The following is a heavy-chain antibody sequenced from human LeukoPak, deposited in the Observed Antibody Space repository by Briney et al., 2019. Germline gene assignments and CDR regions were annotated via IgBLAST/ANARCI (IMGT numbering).Heavy chain of an antibody. Sequence: PGGSLRLSCAASGFIFSNYNMNWVRQTPGKGLEWLSYISSSSGTIYYADSVKGRFTISGDNAENSLYLQMNSLRAEDTAVYYCARALGYSYGYAVDYWGQGTLVTVSS. V-gene: IGHV3-48*01. D-gene: IGHD5-18*01. J-gene: IGHJ4*02. CDR2: ISSSSGTI. CDR3: ARALGYSYGYAVDY. CDR1: GFIFSNYN.